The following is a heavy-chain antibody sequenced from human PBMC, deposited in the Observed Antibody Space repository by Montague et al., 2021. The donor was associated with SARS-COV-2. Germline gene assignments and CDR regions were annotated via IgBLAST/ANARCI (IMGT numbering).Heavy chain of an antibody. D-gene: IGHD3-3*01. CDR3: ARITSITIFGVVSAFDI. J-gene: IGHJ3*02. V-gene: IGHV4-31*03. CDR2: IYYSGST. Sequence: TLSLTCTVSGGSISSGGYYWSWIRQHPGKGLEWIGYIYYSGSTYYNPSLKSRVTISVDTSENQFSLKLSSVTAADTAVYYCARITSITIFGVVSAFDIWGQGTMVTVSS. CDR1: GGSISSGGYY.